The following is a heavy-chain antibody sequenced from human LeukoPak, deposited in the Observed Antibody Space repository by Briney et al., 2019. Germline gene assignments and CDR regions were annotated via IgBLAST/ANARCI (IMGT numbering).Heavy chain of an antibody. CDR3: AKYSVRGSSWSDFDY. Sequence: PTGGSLRLSCAASGFTFSSYWMSWVRQAPGKGLEWVSAISGSGGSTYYADSVKGRFTISRDNSKNTLYLQMNSLRAEDTAVYYCAKYSVRGSSWSDFDYWGQGTLVTVSS. D-gene: IGHD6-13*01. CDR1: GFTFSSYW. J-gene: IGHJ4*02. CDR2: ISGSGGST. V-gene: IGHV3-23*01.